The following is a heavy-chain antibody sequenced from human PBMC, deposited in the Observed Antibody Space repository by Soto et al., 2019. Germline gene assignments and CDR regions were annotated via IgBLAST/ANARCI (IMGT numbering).Heavy chain of an antibody. D-gene: IGHD5-18*01. J-gene: IGHJ4*02. V-gene: IGHV1-3*01. CDR1: GYTFTSYA. CDR3: ARDIEYSYGIPSPADY. Sequence: GASVKVSCKASGYTFTSYAMHWVRQAPGQRLEWMGWINAGNGNTKYSQKFQGRVTITRDTSASTAYMELSSLRSEDTAVYYCARDIEYSYGIPSPADYWGQGTLVTVSS. CDR2: INAGNGNT.